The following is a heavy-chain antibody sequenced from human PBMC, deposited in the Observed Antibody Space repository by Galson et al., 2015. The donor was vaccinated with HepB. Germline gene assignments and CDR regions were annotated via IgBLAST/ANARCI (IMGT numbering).Heavy chain of an antibody. CDR2: IWYDGSNK. CDR1: GFTFSSYG. Sequence: SLRLSCAASGFTFSSYGMHWVRQAPGKGLEWVAVIWYDGSNKYYADSVKGRFTISRDNSKNTLYLQMNSLRAEDTAVYYCARERGGRAVAEVAAFDIWGQGTMVTVSS. V-gene: IGHV3-33*01. CDR3: ARERGGRAVAEVAAFDI. D-gene: IGHD6-19*01. J-gene: IGHJ3*02.